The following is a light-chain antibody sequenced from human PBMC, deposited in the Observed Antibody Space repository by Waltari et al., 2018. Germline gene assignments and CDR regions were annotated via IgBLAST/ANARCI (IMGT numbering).Light chain of an antibody. CDR2: AAS. CDR1: QSISSY. V-gene: IGKV1-39*01. J-gene: IGKJ5*01. CDR3: QQSHSTPIT. Sequence: DIQMTQSPASLSASVGDRVTITCRASQSISSYLNWYQQKPGKAPNLLIYAASSLQSGVPSRFSGNQSGTDFSLSISSLQPEDFATYYCQQSHSTPITFGQGTRLDIK.